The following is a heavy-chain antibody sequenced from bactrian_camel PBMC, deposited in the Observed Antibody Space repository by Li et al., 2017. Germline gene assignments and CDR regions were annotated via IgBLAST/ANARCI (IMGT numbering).Heavy chain of an antibody. CDR1: RHTDSSAC. Sequence: HVQLVESGGGSVQTGGSLRLSCTTSRHTDSSACTAWFRQAPGKEREGVAAIDAGGGNTYYAASVKGRFTISQDNPKNTVYLQMNSLKPEDTAMYYCAPGLSADISEYNYWGQGTQVTVS. J-gene: IGHJ4*01. CDR2: IDAGGGNT. CDR3: APGLSADISEYNY. D-gene: IGHD6*01. V-gene: IGHV3S1*01.